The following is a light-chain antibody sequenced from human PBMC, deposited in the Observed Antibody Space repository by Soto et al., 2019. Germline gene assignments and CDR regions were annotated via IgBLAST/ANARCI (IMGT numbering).Light chain of an antibody. CDR1: ERIYSAY. Sequence: EVVLTQSPGTLSLSRGERATLSCRASERIYSAYLGWYQQKPGQAPRLLIYDASNRATGIPARFSGSGSGTDFTLTISSLEPEDFAVYYCQQRSNWPRTFGQGTKVDIK. CDR3: QQRSNWPRT. CDR2: DAS. V-gene: IGKV3-11*01. J-gene: IGKJ1*01.